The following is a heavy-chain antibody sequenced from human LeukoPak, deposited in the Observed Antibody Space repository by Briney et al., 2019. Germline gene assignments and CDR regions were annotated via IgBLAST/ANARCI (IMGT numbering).Heavy chain of an antibody. CDR1: GGSISGYY. V-gene: IGHV4-59*01. CDR2: IHYSGTT. D-gene: IGHD6-13*01. CDR3: AKRGRSSWYFDY. J-gene: IGHJ4*02. Sequence: PSETLSLTCTVSGGSISGYYWNWIRQPPGKGLEWIGYIHYSGTTNYNPSLKSRVTISVDTSKNQLSLKLSSVTAADTAVYFCAKRGRSSWYFDYWGRGTQVTVSS.